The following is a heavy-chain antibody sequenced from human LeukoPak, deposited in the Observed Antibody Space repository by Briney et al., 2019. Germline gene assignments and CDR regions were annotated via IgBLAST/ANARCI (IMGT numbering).Heavy chain of an antibody. CDR1: GYSFTTYW. J-gene: IGHJ3*02. CDR2: IYPGDSET. Sequence: GESLKISCNGSGYSFTTYWIAWVRQMPGEGLEWVGIIYPGDSETRYSPSFQGQVTISADKSITTAYLQWGSLKASDTAMYYCTRSPRDGYHDAFDIWGQGTMVTVFS. D-gene: IGHD5-24*01. V-gene: IGHV5-51*01. CDR3: TRSPRDGYHDAFDI.